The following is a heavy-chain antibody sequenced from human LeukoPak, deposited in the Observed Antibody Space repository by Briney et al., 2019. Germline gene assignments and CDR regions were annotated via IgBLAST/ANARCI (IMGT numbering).Heavy chain of an antibody. CDR3: AKSHCTNGVCPNWFDP. Sequence: GGSLRLSCAASGFTFSSYAMSWVRQAPGKGLEWVSAISGSGGSTYYADSVKGRFTISKDNSKNTLYMQMNSLRAEDTAVYYCAKSHCTNGVCPNWFDPWGQGTLVTVSS. V-gene: IGHV3-23*01. J-gene: IGHJ5*02. D-gene: IGHD2-8*01. CDR2: ISGSGGST. CDR1: GFTFSSYA.